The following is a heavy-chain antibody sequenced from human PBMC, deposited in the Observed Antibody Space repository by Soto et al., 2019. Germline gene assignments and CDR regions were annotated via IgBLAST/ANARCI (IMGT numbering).Heavy chain of an antibody. CDR1: GYTFTSYD. CDR2: MNPNSGNT. Sequence: QVQLVQSGAEVKKPGASVKVSCKASGYTFTSYDINWVRQATGQGLEWMGWMNPNSGNTGYAQKFQGRITMTRNTSITTAYMALSSLRSEDTAVYYCARGPYYYYYMDVWGKGTTVTVSS. CDR3: ARGPYYYYYMDV. J-gene: IGHJ6*03. V-gene: IGHV1-8*01.